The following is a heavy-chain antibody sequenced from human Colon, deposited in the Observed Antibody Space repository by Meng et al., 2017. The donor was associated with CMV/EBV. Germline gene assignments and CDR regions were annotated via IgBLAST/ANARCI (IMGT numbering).Heavy chain of an antibody. J-gene: IGHJ4*02. D-gene: IGHD2-2*01. CDR2: IIPIFGIA. Sequence: SVKVSCKASGGTFSSYAISWVRQAPGQGLEWMGGIIPIFGIANYAQKFQGRVTITTDESTSTAYMELSSLRSEDTAVYYCARGCSSTSCYSDWGQGTLVTVSS. CDR1: GGTFSSYA. V-gene: IGHV1-69*05. CDR3: ARGCSSTSCYSD.